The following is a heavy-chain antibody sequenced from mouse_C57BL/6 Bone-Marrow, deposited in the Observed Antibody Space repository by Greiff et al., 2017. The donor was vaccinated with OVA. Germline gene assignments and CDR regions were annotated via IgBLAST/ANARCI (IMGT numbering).Heavy chain of an antibody. CDR2: IDPSDSYT. V-gene: IGHV1-69*01. CDR1: GYTFTSYW. J-gene: IGHJ1*03. D-gene: IGHD2-1*01. Sequence: VHLQQPGAELVMPGASVKLSCKASGYTFTSYWMPWVKQRPGQGLEWIGEIDPSDSYTNYNQKFKGKSTLTVDKSSSTAYMQLSSLTSEDSAVYYCARRDGNYWYFDVWGTGTTVTVSS. CDR3: ARRDGNYWYFDV.